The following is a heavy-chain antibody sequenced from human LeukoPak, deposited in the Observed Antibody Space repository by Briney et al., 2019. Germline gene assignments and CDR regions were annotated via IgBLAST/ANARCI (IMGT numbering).Heavy chain of an antibody. D-gene: IGHD1-26*01. V-gene: IGHV4-31*03. J-gene: IGHJ4*02. Sequence: SETLSLTCTVSGGSINSGGYHWSWIRQHPGKGLEWLGYIYHSGITYYNPSLKSRVTISVDTSKNQFSLKLNSVTAADTAVYYCARHGGSYTFDYWGQGTLVTVSS. CDR2: IYHSGIT. CDR1: GGSINSGGYH. CDR3: ARHGGSYTFDY.